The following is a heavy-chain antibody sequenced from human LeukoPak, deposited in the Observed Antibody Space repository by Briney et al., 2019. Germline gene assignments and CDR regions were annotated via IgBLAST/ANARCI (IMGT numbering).Heavy chain of an antibody. V-gene: IGHV4-59*01. Sequence: SETLSLTCTVSGGSITGYYWSWLRQPPGKGLEWIGYIYYSGSTNYNPSLKSRVTISVDTSKNQFSLKLSSVTAADTAVYYCARRYSSGSDHWGQGTLVTVSS. J-gene: IGHJ4*01. CDR1: GGSITGYY. D-gene: IGHD6-19*01. CDR3: ARRYSSGSDH. CDR2: IYYSGST.